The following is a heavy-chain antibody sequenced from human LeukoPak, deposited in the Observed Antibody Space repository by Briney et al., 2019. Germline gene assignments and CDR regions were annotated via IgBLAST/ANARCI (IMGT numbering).Heavy chain of an antibody. V-gene: IGHV4-59*08. CDR3: ARHAVGGDPDPFDY. J-gene: IGHJ4*02. CDR1: GGSISSYY. CDR2: IYYSGST. D-gene: IGHD2-21*02. Sequence: KASETLSLTCTVSGGSISSYYWSWIRQPPGKGLEWIGYIYYSGSTNYNPSLKSRVTISVDTSKNQFSLKLSSVTAADTAVYYCARHAVGGDPDPFDYWGQGTLVTVSS.